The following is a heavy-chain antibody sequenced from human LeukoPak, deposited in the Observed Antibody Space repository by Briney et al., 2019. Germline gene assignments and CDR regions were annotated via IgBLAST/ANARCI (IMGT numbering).Heavy chain of an antibody. J-gene: IGHJ4*02. CDR3: ARDRSYGSGIDY. V-gene: IGHV3-21*01. CDR1: GFTFSSYS. CDR2: ISSSSSYI. D-gene: IGHD3-10*01. Sequence: AGGSLRLSCAASGFTFSSYSMNWVRQAPGKGLEWVSSISSSSSYIYYADSVKGRFTISRDNAKNSLYLQMNSLRAEDTAVYYCARDRSYGSGIDYWGQGTLVTVSS.